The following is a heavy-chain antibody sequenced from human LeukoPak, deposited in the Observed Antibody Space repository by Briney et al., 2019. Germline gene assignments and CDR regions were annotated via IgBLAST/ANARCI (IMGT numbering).Heavy chain of an antibody. D-gene: IGHD6-19*01. Sequence: PSETLSLTCTVSGGSISNSNYNWGWIRQPPGKGLGWIGSIYYSGSTFYNPSLKSRVTISVDTAKNQFSLRLSSVTAADTAVFYCARHGHSSGWYGHFDYWGQGTLVTVSS. CDR1: GGSISNSNYN. J-gene: IGHJ4*02. CDR3: ARHGHSSGWYGHFDY. CDR2: IYYSGST. V-gene: IGHV4-39*01.